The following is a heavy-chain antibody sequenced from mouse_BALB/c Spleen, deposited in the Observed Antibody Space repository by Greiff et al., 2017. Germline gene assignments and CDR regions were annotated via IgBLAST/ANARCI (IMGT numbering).Heavy chain of an antibody. V-gene: IGHV5-4*02. Sequence: EVMLVESGGGLVKPGGSLKLSCAASGFTFSDYYMYWVRQTPEKRLEWVATISDGGSYTYYPDSVKGRFTISRDNAKNNLYLQMSSLKSEDTAMYYCARENYGSSYGFAYWGQGTLVTVSA. CDR2: ISDGGSYT. D-gene: IGHD1-1*01. J-gene: IGHJ3*01. CDR3: ARENYGSSYGFAY. CDR1: GFTFSDYY.